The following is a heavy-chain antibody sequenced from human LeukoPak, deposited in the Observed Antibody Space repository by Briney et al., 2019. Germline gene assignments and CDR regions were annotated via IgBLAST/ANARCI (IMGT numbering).Heavy chain of an antibody. CDR2: ISCNSGYF. J-gene: IGHJ4*02. CDR1: GFIVDDYG. V-gene: IGHV3-9*01. CDR3: ATAPFAEGNQYGTHFDN. Sequence: GRSLRLSWVAAGFIVDDYGMRWGRQAGGEGVGWGSSISCNSGYFGYAASVKGRFPLSRDNAKHSLYLQMNSLRAEATAFYYCATAPFAEGNQYGTHFDNWGQGTLVTVSS. D-gene: IGHD2-2*01.